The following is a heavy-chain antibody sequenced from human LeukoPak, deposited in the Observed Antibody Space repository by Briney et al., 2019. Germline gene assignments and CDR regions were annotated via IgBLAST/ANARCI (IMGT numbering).Heavy chain of an antibody. CDR1: GGSISSYY. D-gene: IGHD4-11*01. Sequence: SETLSLTCTVSGGSISSYYWSWIRQPPGKGLEWIGYIYYSGSTNYNPPLKSRVTISVDTSKNQFSLKLSSVTAADTAVYYCARTPVSTVTTPDNLDYWGQGTLVTVSS. CDR3: ARTPVSTVTTPDNLDY. V-gene: IGHV4-59*01. J-gene: IGHJ4*02. CDR2: IYYSGST.